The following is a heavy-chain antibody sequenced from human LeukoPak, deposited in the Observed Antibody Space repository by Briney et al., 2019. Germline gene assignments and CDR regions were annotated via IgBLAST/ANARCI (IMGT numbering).Heavy chain of an antibody. Sequence: ESGPTLVNPTQTLTLTCTFSGLSLTTSGMCVSWIRQPPGKALEWLARIDWDDDKYYSTSLKTRLTISKDTSKNQVVLRMTNMDPVDTATYYCARIRWSGTSYFFDYWGQGTLVTVSS. J-gene: IGHJ4*02. V-gene: IGHV2-70*11. D-gene: IGHD3-3*01. CDR1: GLSLTTSGMC. CDR2: IDWDDDK. CDR3: ARIRWSGTSYFFDY.